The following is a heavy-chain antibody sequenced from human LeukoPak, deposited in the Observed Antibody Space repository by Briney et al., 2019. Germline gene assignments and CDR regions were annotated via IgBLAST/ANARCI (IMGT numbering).Heavy chain of an antibody. CDR1: GGSFSGYY. CDR2: INHSGST. V-gene: IGHV4-34*01. D-gene: IGHD6-13*01. CDR3: ARGLVAAAGTTKLFDY. Sequence: SETLSLTCAVYGGSFSGYYWSWIRQPPGKGLEWIGEINHSGSTNYNPSLKSRVTISVDTSKNQFSLKLSSVTAADTAVYYRARGLVAAAGTTKLFDYWGQGTLVTVSS. J-gene: IGHJ4*02.